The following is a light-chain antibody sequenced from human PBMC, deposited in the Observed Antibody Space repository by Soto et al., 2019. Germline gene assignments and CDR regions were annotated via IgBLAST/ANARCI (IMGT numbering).Light chain of an antibody. J-gene: IGKJ1*01. CDR3: QQYNSYS. CDR2: GAS. CDR1: QTINNN. Sequence: VMTQAPATLSVSPGERATLSCRASQTINNNVAWYQLKDGQVPRLVIYGASTRATDIPARFSGSGSGTDFTLTISSLQPDDFATYYCQQYNSYSFGQGTKVHIK. V-gene: IGKV3-15*01.